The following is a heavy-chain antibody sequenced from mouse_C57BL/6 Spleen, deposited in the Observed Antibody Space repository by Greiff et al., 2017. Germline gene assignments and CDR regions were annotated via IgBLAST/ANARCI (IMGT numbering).Heavy chain of an antibody. V-gene: IGHV1-69*01. Sequence: QVQLQQPGAELVMPGASVKLSCKASGYTFTSYWMHWVKQRPGQGLEWIGEIDPSDSYTNYNQKFKGKSTLTVDKSSSTAYMQLSSLTSEDSAVYYCARRTTVVATDYYAMDYGGQGTSVTVSS. CDR3: ARRTTVVATDYYAMDY. J-gene: IGHJ4*01. D-gene: IGHD1-1*01. CDR1: GYTFTSYW. CDR2: IDPSDSYT.